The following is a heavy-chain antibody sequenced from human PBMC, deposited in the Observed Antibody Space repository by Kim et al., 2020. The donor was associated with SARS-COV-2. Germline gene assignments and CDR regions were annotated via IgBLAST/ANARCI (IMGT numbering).Heavy chain of an antibody. V-gene: IGHV3-7*05. CDR1: GFTFSSYW. CDR3: ARMYYYDSSGYYPTQFWYHYYGIDV. Sequence: GGSLRLSCAASGFTFSSYWMTWVRQAPGKGLEWVANIKQDGSEKYYVDSVKGRFTISRDNAKNSLYLEMNSLRVEDTAVYYCARMYYYDSSGYYPTQFWYHYYGIDVWGQGTTVAVSS. D-gene: IGHD3-22*01. CDR2: IKQDGSEK. J-gene: IGHJ6*02.